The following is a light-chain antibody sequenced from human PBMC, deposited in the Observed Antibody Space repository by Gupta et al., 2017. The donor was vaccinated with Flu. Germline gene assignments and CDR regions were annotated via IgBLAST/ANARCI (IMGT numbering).Light chain of an antibody. Sequence: EIVLTQSPGTLSLSPGERATLSCRASQSVSSSYLSWYQQKPGQEPRLLIYGAASRATGIPDRFSGSGPGTDFTLTISRLEPEDFAVYYCQQCDSSSWTFGQGTKVEIK. CDR2: GAA. CDR3: QQCDSSSWT. CDR1: QSVSSSY. V-gene: IGKV3-20*01. J-gene: IGKJ1*01.